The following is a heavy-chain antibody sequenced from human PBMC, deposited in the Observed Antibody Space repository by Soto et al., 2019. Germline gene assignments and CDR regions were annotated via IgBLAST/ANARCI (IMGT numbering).Heavy chain of an antibody. V-gene: IGHV1-69*13. CDR3: ARDVAYSSSSSFDY. CDR2: IIPIFGTA. D-gene: IGHD6-6*01. J-gene: IGHJ4*02. Sequence: ASVKVSCKASGGTFSSYAISWVRQAPGQGLEWMGGIIPIFGTANYAQKFQGRVTITADESTSTAYMELSSLRSEDTAVYYCARDVAYSSSSSFDYWGQGTLVTVCS. CDR1: GGTFSSYA.